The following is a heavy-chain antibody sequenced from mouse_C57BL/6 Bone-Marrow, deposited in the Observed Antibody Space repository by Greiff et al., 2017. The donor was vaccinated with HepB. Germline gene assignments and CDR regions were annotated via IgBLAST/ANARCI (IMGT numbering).Heavy chain of an antibody. D-gene: IGHD1-1*01. Sequence: EVNLVESGGGLVKPGGSLKLSCAASGFTFSSYAMSWVRQTPEKRLEWVATISDGGSYTYYPDNVKGRFTISRDNAKNNLYLQMSHLKSEDTAMYYCASLIYYYGSSYWYFDVWGTGTTVTVAS. CDR1: GFTFSSYA. CDR3: ASLIYYYGSSYWYFDV. J-gene: IGHJ1*03. CDR2: ISDGGSYT. V-gene: IGHV5-4*03.